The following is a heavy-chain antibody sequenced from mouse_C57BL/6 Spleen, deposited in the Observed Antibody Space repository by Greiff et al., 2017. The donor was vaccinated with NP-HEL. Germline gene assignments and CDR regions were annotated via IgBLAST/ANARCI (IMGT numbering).Heavy chain of an antibody. D-gene: IGHD1-1*01. J-gene: IGHJ4*01. CDR2: IRLKSDNYAT. Sequence: EVKVEESGGGLVQPGGSMKLSCVASGFTFSNYWMNWVRQSPEKGLEWVAQIRLKSDNYATHYAESVKGRFTISRDDSKSSVYLQMNNLRAEDTGIYYCIGTTVVPYAMDYWGQGTSVTVSS. CDR3: IGTTVVPYAMDY. V-gene: IGHV6-3*01. CDR1: GFTFSNYW.